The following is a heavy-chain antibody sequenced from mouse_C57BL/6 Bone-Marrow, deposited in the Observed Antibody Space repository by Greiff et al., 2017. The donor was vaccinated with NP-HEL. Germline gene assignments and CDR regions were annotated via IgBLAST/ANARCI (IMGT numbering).Heavy chain of an antibody. Sequence: QVQLKQSGPGLVQPSQSLSITCTVAGFSLTSYGVHWVRQSPGKGLEWLGVIWSGGSTDYNAAFISRLSIRKDNSKSHVFFKMNSLQADDTAIYYCASYYGSSYGFAYWGQGTLVTVSA. CDR3: ASYYGSSYGFAY. CDR2: IWSGGST. V-gene: IGHV2-2*01. D-gene: IGHD1-1*01. CDR1: GFSLTSYG. J-gene: IGHJ3*01.